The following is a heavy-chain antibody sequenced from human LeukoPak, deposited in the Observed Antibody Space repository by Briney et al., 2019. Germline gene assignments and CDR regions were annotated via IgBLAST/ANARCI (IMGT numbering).Heavy chain of an antibody. CDR3: ATYSSLNRREFQY. D-gene: IGHD3-22*01. J-gene: IGHJ1*01. V-gene: IGHV3-7*01. Sequence: GGSLRLSCAASGFTFSSYWMSWVRQAPGKGLEWVANIKTDGSEKYYVDSVKGRFTISRDNAKNSLYLQMNSLRAEDTAVYYCATYSSLNRREFQYWGQGTLLTVSS. CDR2: IKTDGSEK. CDR1: GFTFSSYW.